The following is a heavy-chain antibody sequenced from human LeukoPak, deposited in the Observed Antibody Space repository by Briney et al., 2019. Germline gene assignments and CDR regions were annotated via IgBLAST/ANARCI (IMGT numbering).Heavy chain of an antibody. CDR2: IRYDGSNK. D-gene: IGHD1-1*01. J-gene: IGHJ1*01. CDR3: AKDEGVNFSECFQH. CDR1: GFTFSSYG. Sequence: GGSLRLSCAASGFTFSSYGMHWVRQAPGKGLEWLTFIRYDGSNKYYAESVKGRFTISRDNSKNTLYLQMNSLRPEDTAVYYCAKDEGVNFSECFQHWGQGTLVTVSS. V-gene: IGHV3-30*02.